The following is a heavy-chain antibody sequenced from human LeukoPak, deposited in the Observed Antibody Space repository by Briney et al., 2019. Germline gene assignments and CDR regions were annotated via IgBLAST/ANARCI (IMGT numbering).Heavy chain of an antibody. J-gene: IGHJ4*02. D-gene: IGHD2-2*01. CDR2: INPNSGGT. CDR1: GYTFTGYY. Sequence: ASVKVSCKAPGYTFTGYYIHWVRQAPGPGLEWMGRINPNSGGTNYAQKFQGRVTMTRDTSISTVYMDLSGLRYDDAAVYYCARGVLPASLDYWGQGTPVTVSS. CDR3: ARGVLPASLDY. V-gene: IGHV1-2*06.